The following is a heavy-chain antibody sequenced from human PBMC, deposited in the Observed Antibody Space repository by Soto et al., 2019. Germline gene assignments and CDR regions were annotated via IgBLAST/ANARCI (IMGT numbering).Heavy chain of an antibody. CDR3: ARGYYDFWSGYLQKYYYGMDV. CDR1: GFTFSDYY. Sequence: GGSLRLSCAASGFTFSDYYMSWIRQAPGKGLEWVSYISSSGSTIYYADSVKGRFTISRDNAKNSLYLQMNSLRAEDTAVYYCARGYYDFWSGYLQKYYYGMDVWGQGTRVTLSS. CDR2: ISSSGSTI. V-gene: IGHV3-11*01. J-gene: IGHJ6*02. D-gene: IGHD3-3*01.